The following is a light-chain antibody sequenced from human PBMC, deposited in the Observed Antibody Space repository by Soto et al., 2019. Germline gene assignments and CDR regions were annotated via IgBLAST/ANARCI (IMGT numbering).Light chain of an antibody. Sequence: QSALTQPPSVSGSPGQSITISCAGTSSDVGRYNYVSWYQQHPGKAPKLMIYDVSNRPSGVSNRFSGSKSGNTASLTISGLQAEDEADYYCSSYTSTSIVFGGGTKLTVL. CDR2: DVS. V-gene: IGLV2-14*01. J-gene: IGLJ2*01. CDR1: SSDVGRYNY. CDR3: SSYTSTSIV.